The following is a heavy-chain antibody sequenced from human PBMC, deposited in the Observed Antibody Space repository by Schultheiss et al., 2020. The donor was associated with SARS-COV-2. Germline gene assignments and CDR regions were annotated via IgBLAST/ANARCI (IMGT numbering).Heavy chain of an antibody. D-gene: IGHD2-2*01. CDR3: ARDSRVVPAYLDY. Sequence: SQTLSLTCTVSGGSISSYYWSWIRQHPGKGLEWIGYIYYSGSTNYNPSLKSRVTISVDTSKNQFSLKLSSVTAADTAVYYCARDSRVVPAYLDYWGQGTLVTVSS. V-gene: IGHV4-59*12. CDR2: IYYSGST. J-gene: IGHJ4*02. CDR1: GGSISSYY.